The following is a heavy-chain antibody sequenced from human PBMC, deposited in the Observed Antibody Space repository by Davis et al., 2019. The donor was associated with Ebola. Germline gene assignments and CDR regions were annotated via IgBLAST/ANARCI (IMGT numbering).Heavy chain of an antibody. Sequence: GSLRLSCTVSGGSISSYYWSWIRQPPGKGLEWIGSIYYSGSTYYNPSLKSRVTISVDTSKNQFSLKLSSVTAADTAVYYCARAVYGIFDYWGQGTLVTVSS. V-gene: IGHV4-59*05. CDR3: ARAVYGIFDY. CDR2: IYYSGST. J-gene: IGHJ4*02. CDR1: GGSISSYY. D-gene: IGHD5/OR15-5a*01.